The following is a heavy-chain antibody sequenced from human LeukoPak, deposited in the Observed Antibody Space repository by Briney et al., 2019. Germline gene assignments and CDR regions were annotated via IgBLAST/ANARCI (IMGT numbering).Heavy chain of an antibody. D-gene: IGHD4-17*01. V-gene: IGHV3-49*04. CDR1: GFTFSNAW. Sequence: PGGSLRLSCAASGFTFSNAWMSWVRQAPGKGLEWVGLIRSKVYGGTTEYAASVKGRFTISRDDSKSIAYLQMNSLKTEDTAVYYCTRTTYFDYWGQGTLVTVSS. CDR2: IRSKVYGGTT. CDR3: TRTTYFDY. J-gene: IGHJ4*02.